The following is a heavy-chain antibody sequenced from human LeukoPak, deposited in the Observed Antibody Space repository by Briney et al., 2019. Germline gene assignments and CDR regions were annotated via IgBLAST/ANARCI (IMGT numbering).Heavy chain of an antibody. CDR3: ARGFHYHLC. CDR2: IKEDGSEK. J-gene: IGHJ4*02. D-gene: IGHD1-14*01. Sequence: GRSLRLSCAASGFTFSSYGMHWVRQAPGKGLEWVANIKEDGSEKYYVDSVKGRFTISRDNAKNSVYLQMNSLRAEDTAMYYCARGFHYHLCWGQGALVTVSS. CDR1: GFTFSSYG. V-gene: IGHV3-7*01.